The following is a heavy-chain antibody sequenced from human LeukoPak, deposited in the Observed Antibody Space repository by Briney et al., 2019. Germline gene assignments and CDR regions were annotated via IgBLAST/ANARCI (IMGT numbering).Heavy chain of an antibody. CDR1: RFTFGSSW. CDR3: AKDRSIGTYYTFDS. V-gene: IGHV3-23*01. CDR2: VSGSGAIA. Sequence: GGSLRLSCAASRFTFGSSWMSWVRQAPGKGLEWVSTVSGSGAIAYYTDSDKGRFTISRDNSKNTLYLQMSSLTAKDTAVYYCAKDRSIGTYYTFDSWGQGTLVTVSS. J-gene: IGHJ4*02. D-gene: IGHD1-26*01.